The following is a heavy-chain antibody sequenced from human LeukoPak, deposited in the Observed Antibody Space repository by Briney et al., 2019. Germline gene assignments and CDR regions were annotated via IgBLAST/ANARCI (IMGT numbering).Heavy chain of an antibody. J-gene: IGHJ4*02. D-gene: IGHD3-22*01. CDR3: ARRYYYDSSGYYYEYYFDY. V-gene: IGHV4-39*01. CDR1: GGSISSSSYY. Sequence: SETLSLTCTVSGGSISSSSYYWGWIRQPPGKGLEWIGSSYYSGSTYYNPSLKSRVTISVDTSKNQFSLKLSSVTAADTAVYYCARRYYYDSSGYYYEYYFDYWGQGTLVTVSS. CDR2: SYYSGST.